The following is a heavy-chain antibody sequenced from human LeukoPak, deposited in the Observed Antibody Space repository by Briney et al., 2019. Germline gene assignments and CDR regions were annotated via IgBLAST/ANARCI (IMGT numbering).Heavy chain of an antibody. Sequence: GESLKISCQGLGYSFSNYWIVWVRQTPEKGLEWMGRVAPGDSYTNYNPSLQGHVTISAAKSINTAYLQWSTVKASDSAIYYCARQPLDYYGLDVWGQGTTVIVSS. J-gene: IGHJ6*02. CDR3: ARQPLDYYGLDV. V-gene: IGHV5-10-1*01. CDR1: GYSFSNYW. CDR2: VAPGDSYT.